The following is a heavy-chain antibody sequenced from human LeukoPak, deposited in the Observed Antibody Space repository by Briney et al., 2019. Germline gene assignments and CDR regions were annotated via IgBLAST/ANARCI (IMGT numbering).Heavy chain of an antibody. CDR2: IYYSGST. CDR1: GGSISSGGYY. CDR3: ARGDIVVVPAATRLYAFDI. V-gene: IGHV4-31*03. Sequence: SQTLSLTCTVSGGSISSGGYYWSWIRQHPGKGLEWIGYIYYSGSTYYNPSLKSRVTISVDTSKNQFSLKLSSVTAADTAVYYCARGDIVVVPAATRLYAFDIWGQGTMVTVSS. D-gene: IGHD2-2*01. J-gene: IGHJ3*02.